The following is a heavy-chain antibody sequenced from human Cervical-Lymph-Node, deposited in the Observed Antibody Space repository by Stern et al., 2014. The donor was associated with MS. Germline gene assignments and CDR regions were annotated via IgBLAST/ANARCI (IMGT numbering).Heavy chain of an antibody. V-gene: IGHV2-5*02. CDR1: GFSLSTSGVG. D-gene: IGHD2/OR15-2a*01. Sequence: QITLKESGPTLVKPTQTLTLTCTFSGFSLSTSGVGVGWIRQPPGKALEWLALISWDDDKRYSPSLQGMLTITKDTSKNQVVLTMTNMDPVDTGTYYCARRFPTLRSMRFDPWGQGTQVTVSS. CDR2: ISWDDDK. CDR3: ARRFPTLRSMRFDP. J-gene: IGHJ5*02.